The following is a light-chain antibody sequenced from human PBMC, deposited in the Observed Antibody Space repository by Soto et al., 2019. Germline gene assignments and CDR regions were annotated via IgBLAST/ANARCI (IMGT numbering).Light chain of an antibody. Sequence: DIQMTQSPNSLSASVGDRVTITCRASQSIVTYLNWYQQKPGKAPRLLISDASYLESGVPSRFSGSGSGTEFTLTITVEPDDFATYYCQQFESYSFGPGTKVEIK. CDR2: DAS. J-gene: IGKJ2*01. V-gene: IGKV1-5*01. CDR1: QSIVTY. CDR3: QQFESYS.